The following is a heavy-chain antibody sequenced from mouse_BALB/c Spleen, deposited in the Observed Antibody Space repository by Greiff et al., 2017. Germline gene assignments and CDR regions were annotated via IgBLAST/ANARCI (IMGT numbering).Heavy chain of an antibody. D-gene: IGHD2-14*01. CDR3: AKHSGNRYVGKNYFDY. V-gene: IGHV2-6-5*01. CDR2: IWGGGST. Sequence: VKLVESGPGLVAPSQSLSITCTVSGFSLTDYGVSWISQPPGKGLEWLGVIWGGGSTYYNSALNSRLSISKDNSKSQVFLKMNSLQTDDTAMYYCAKHSGNRYVGKNYFDYWGQGTTLTVSS. J-gene: IGHJ2*01. CDR1: GFSLTDYG.